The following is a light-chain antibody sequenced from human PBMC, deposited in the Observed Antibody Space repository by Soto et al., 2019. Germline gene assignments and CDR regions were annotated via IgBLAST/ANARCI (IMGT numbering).Light chain of an antibody. CDR1: QSISTTY. CDR2: GAS. V-gene: IGKV3-20*01. CDR3: QQYGSSSWT. J-gene: IGKJ1*01. Sequence: EIVVTQSPGTLSLSPGEGATLSCRASQSISTTYLAWYQQKPGQAPRLLIYGASSRATGIPDRFSGSGSETDFTLTISRLEPEDFAVYYCQQYGSSSWTFGQGTKVDI.